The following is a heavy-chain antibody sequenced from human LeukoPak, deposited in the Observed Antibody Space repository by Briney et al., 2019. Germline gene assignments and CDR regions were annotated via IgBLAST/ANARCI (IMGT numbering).Heavy chain of an antibody. J-gene: IGHJ4*02. D-gene: IGHD3-10*01. CDR3: ARTEGYPRTALRFVY. Sequence: GGSLRLSCAASDFTFSFYWMTWVRQAPGEGLEWVANILPDGSEKYYLDSVKGRFTISRDNAKNSLYLQMNSLRAEDTAVYYCARTEGYPRTALRFVYWGQGTLVTVSS. CDR1: DFTFSFYW. CDR2: ILPDGSEK. V-gene: IGHV3-7*01.